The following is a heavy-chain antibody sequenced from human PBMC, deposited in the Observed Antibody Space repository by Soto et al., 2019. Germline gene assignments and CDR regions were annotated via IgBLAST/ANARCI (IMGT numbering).Heavy chain of an antibody. CDR2: ISGSGGST. J-gene: IGHJ5*02. CDR1: GFTFSSYA. Sequence: EVQLLESGGGLVQPGGSLRLSCAASGFTFSSYAMSWVRQAPGRGLEWVSAISGSGGSTYYADSVKGRFTISRDNSKNTRYLQMNSLRAEDTAVYYCANGDSNQQWDDWFDPWGQGTLVTVSS. V-gene: IGHV3-23*01. CDR3: ANGDSNQQWDDWFDP. D-gene: IGHD4-4*01.